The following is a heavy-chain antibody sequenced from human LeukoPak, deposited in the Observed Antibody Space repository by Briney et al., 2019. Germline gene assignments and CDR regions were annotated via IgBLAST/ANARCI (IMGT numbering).Heavy chain of an antibody. Sequence: PGGSLRLSCAASGFTFSSYGMHWVRQAPGKGLEWVAFIRYDGSNKYYADSVKGRFTISRDNSKNTLYLQMNSLRAEDTAVYYCAKDQTPYSSSSPSGDYWGQGTLVTVSS. CDR1: GFTFSSYG. CDR3: AKDQTPYSSSSPSGDY. V-gene: IGHV3-30*02. D-gene: IGHD6-6*01. CDR2: IRYDGSNK. J-gene: IGHJ4*02.